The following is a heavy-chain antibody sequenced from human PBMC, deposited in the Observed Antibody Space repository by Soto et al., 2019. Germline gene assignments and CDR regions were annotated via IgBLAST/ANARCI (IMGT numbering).Heavy chain of an antibody. Sequence: QVQLVQSGAEVKKPGASVNVSCKASGYTFTVYYMHWVRQAPGQGLEWMGWINPKSGGTMYPQKFPGRVTMTWDMSIRTSYIALTRLRSDDTAVYYCARDLAKGGGSAGFDYWGQGPLGTVSS. D-gene: IGHD1-26*01. V-gene: IGHV1-2*02. J-gene: IGHJ4*02. CDR2: INPKSGGT. CDR1: GYTFTVYY. CDR3: ARDLAKGGGSAGFDY.